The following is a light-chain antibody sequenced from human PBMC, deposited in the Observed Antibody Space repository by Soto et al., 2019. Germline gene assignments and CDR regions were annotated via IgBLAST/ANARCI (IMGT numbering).Light chain of an antibody. CDR2: EVS. V-gene: IGLV2-23*02. CDR1: SSDVGCYKL. J-gene: IGLJ7*01. Sequence: QSALTQPASVSGSPGRSITISCTGTSSDVGCYKLVSWYQQHPGKAPKLMISEVSKRPSGISDRFSGSKSGSTASLTISGLQAEDEADYYCCSYAGTSTHTVFGGGTQLTVL. CDR3: CSYAGTSTHTV.